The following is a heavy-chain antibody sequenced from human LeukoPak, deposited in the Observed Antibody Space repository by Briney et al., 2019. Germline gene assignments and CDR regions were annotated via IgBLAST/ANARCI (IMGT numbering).Heavy chain of an antibody. CDR2: IYYSGNT. CDR1: GGSISSYY. Sequence: SETLSLTCTVSGGSISSYYWSWIRQPPGKGLEWIGYIYYSGNTNYNPSLKSRVTISLDMSKNQFSLKLSSVAAADTAVYYCAKSPGWADAFDIWGQGTMVTVSS. V-gene: IGHV4-59*01. D-gene: IGHD1-26*01. J-gene: IGHJ3*02. CDR3: AKSPGWADAFDI.